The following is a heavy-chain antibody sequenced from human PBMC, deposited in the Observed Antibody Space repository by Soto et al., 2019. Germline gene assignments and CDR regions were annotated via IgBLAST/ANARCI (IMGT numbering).Heavy chain of an antibody. CDR3: AREGSGYKDFDY. J-gene: IGHJ4*02. D-gene: IGHD3-22*01. CDR1: GGTFSSYA. Sequence: ASVKVSCKASGGTFSSYAISWVRQAPGQGLEWMGGIIPIFGTANYAQKFQGRVTITADESTGTAYMELSSLRSEDTAVYYCAREGSGYKDFDYWGQGTLVTVSS. V-gene: IGHV1-69*13. CDR2: IIPIFGTA.